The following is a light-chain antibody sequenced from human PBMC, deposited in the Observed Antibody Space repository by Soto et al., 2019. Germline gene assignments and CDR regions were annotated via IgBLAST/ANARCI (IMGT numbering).Light chain of an antibody. CDR3: SSYTSSSTPVV. Sequence: QSALTQPASVSGSPGQSITISCTGTSSDVGGYNYVSWYQQHPGKAPKLMIYEVSNRPSGVSNRFSGSKSGNTASLTISGXXAXXXXXXXCSSYTSSSTPVVFGGGTKLTVL. J-gene: IGLJ2*01. V-gene: IGLV2-14*01. CDR1: SSDVGGYNY. CDR2: EVS.